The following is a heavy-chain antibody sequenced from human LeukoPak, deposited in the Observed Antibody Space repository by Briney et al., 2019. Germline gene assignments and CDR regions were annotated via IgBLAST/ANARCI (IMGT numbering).Heavy chain of an antibody. CDR1: GFTFSSYA. J-gene: IGHJ4*02. CDR2: ISGSGGST. Sequence: PGGSLRLSCAASGFTFSSYAVSWVRQAPGKGLEWVSAISGSGGSTYYADSVKGRFTISRDNSKNTLYLQMNSLRAEDTVVYYCAKGAYCSGGSCPLRTHFDYWGQRTLVTVSS. V-gene: IGHV3-23*01. D-gene: IGHD2-15*01. CDR3: AKGAYCSGGSCPLRTHFDY.